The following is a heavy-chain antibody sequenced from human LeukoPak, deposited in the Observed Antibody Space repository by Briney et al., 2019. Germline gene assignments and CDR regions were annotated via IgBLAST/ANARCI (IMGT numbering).Heavy chain of an antibody. CDR3: ARDRNPRRDGYNPYYYYGMDV. CDR2: ISSSSYI. D-gene: IGHD5-24*01. V-gene: IGHV3-21*01. J-gene: IGHJ6*02. CDR1: GFTFSSYS. Sequence: GGSLRLSCAASGFTFSSYSMNWVRQAPGKGLEWVSSISSSSYIYYADSVRGRFTISRDNAKNSLYLQMNSLRAEDTAVYYCARDRNPRRDGYNPYYYYGMDVWGQGTTVTVSS.